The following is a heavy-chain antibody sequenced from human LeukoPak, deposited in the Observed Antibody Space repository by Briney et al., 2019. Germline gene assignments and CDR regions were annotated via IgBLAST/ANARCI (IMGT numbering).Heavy chain of an antibody. CDR1: GGTFSSYA. CDR2: IIPILGIA. Sequence: GSSVKVSCKASGGTFSSYAISWVRQAPGQGLEWMGRIIPILGIANYAQQFQGRVTITADKSTSTAYMELSSLRSEDTAMYYCARDVRSGYRYYFDYWGQGTLVTVPS. D-gene: IGHD3-3*01. V-gene: IGHV1-69*04. CDR3: ARDVRSGYRYYFDY. J-gene: IGHJ4*02.